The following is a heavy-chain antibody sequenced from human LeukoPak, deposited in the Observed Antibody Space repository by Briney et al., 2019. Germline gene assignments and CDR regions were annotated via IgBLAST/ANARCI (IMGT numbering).Heavy chain of an antibody. CDR3: ARDPVQSFYGDYGNY. V-gene: IGHV4-34*01. J-gene: IGHJ4*02. Sequence: PSETLSLTCAVYGGSFSGYYWSWIRQPPGKGQEWIGEINHSGSTNYNPSLKSRVTISVDTSKNQFSLKLSSVTAADTAVYYCARDPVQSFYGDYGNYWGQGTLVTVSS. CDR2: INHSGST. D-gene: IGHD4-17*01. CDR1: GGSFSGYY.